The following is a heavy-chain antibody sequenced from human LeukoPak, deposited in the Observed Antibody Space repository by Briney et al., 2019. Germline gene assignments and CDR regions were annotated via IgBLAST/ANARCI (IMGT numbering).Heavy chain of an antibody. CDR2: IYYSGST. D-gene: IGHD2-2*01. V-gene: IGHV4-30-4*08. CDR1: GGSISSGDYY. J-gene: IGHJ3*02. Sequence: SETLSLTCTVSGGSISSGDYYWSWIRQPPGKGLEWIGDIYYSGSTYYNPSLKSRVTISVDTSKNQFSLKLSSVTAADTAVYYCARDPVPVSPHAFDIWGQGTMVTVSS. CDR3: ARDPVPVSPHAFDI.